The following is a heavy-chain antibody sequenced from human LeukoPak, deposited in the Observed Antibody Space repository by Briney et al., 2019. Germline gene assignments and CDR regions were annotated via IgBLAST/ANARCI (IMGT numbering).Heavy chain of an antibody. Sequence: ASVKVSCKASGYTFTGYYMHWVRQAPGQGLEWMGWINPNSGGTNYAQKFQGRVTMTRDTSISTAYMELRSLRSDDTAVYYCARDQWSSGPSPYWGQGTLVTVSS. CDR1: GYTFTGYY. CDR3: ARDQWSSGPSPY. V-gene: IGHV1-2*02. CDR2: INPNSGGT. J-gene: IGHJ4*02. D-gene: IGHD6-19*01.